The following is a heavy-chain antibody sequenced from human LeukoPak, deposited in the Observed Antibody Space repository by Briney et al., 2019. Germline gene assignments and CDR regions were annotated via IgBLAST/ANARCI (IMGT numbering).Heavy chain of an antibody. CDR3: ARDASGYSYGHDY. CDR2: IYYSGST. V-gene: IGHV4-31*03. D-gene: IGHD5-18*01. Sequence: PSETLSLTCTVSGGSISSGGYYWSWIRQHPGKGLEWIGYIYYSGSTYYNPSLKSRVTISVDTSKNQFSLKLSSVTAADTAVYYCARDASGYSYGHDYWGQGTLVTVSS. J-gene: IGHJ4*02. CDR1: GGSISSGGYY.